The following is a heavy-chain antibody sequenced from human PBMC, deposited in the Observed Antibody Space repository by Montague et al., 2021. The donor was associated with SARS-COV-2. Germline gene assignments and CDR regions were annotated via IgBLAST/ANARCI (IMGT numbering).Heavy chain of an antibody. D-gene: IGHD3-22*01. CDR2: SGST. CDR3: PRVRGITMIVVVIAGAFEI. Sequence: SGSTYYNPSLKSRVTISVDTSKNQFSLKLSSVTDADTAVSYCPRVRGITMIVVVIAGAFEIWGQGTMVTFSS. V-gene: IGHV4-30-4*01. J-gene: IGHJ3*02.